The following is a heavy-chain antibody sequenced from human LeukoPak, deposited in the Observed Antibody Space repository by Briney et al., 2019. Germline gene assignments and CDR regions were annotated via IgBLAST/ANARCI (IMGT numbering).Heavy chain of an antibody. CDR1: GDSVSSNSGA. J-gene: IGHJ3*02. D-gene: IGHD3-9*01. V-gene: IGHV6-1*01. CDR2: TYYRSKWYN. Sequence: SQTPSLTCAISGDSVSSNSGAWNWIRQSPSRGLDWLGRTYYRSKWYNDYAVSVKSRIAINPDTSKNQFSLQLNSVTPEDTAVYYCARDADRYDTFDIWGQGTMVTVSS. CDR3: ARDADRYDTFDI.